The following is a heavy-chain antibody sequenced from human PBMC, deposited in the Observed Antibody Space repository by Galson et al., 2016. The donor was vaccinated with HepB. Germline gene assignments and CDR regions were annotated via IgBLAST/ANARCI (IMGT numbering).Heavy chain of an antibody. V-gene: IGHV1-18*01. CDR3: ARDGLRFCEGLRDGSDV. D-gene: IGHD3-3*01. CDR1: GYSFSSYG. J-gene: IGHJ6*02. CDR2: ISTFNGYT. Sequence: SVKVSCKASGYSFSSYGISWVRQAPGQGLVWLGWISTFNGYTKYAQTLQGRVTMTTDTSTSTAYLELRSLRSDDTAVYYGARDGLRFCEGLRDGSDVGGQGTTVTVSS.